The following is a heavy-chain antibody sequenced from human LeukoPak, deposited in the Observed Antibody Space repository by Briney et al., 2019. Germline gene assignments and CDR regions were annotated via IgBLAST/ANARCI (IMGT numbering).Heavy chain of an antibody. Sequence: ASVKVSCKASGYTFTGYYMYWVRQAPGQGLEWMGRINPNSGGTNYAQKFQGRVTMTRDTSTSTAYMELRSLRSDDTAVYYCARDLLGSDPLDYWGQGTLVTVSS. J-gene: IGHJ4*02. D-gene: IGHD3-16*02. CDR2: INPNSGGT. CDR3: ARDLLGSDPLDY. CDR1: GYTFTGYY. V-gene: IGHV1-2*06.